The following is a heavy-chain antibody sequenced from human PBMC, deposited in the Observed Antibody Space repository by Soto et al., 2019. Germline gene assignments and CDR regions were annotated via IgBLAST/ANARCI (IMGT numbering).Heavy chain of an antibody. CDR1: GYTFSNYG. Sequence: QVQLVQSGAEVRKPGASVKVSCKASGYTFSNYGLSWVRQAPGQGLEWMGWISDDNGNTHYAQKFQARLIITKATSTGTACLDLRSLTSDLAAVFFCATEGYYSGSGPYTTPRYSGMDVWGQGTTVTVSS. CDR2: ISDDNGNT. V-gene: IGHV1-18*01. J-gene: IGHJ6*01. D-gene: IGHD3-10*01. CDR3: ATEGYYSGSGPYTTPRYSGMDV.